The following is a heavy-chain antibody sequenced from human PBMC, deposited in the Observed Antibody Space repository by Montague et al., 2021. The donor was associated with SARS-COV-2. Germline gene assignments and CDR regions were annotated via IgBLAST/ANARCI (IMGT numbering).Heavy chain of an antibody. Sequence: SETLSLTCSVSGYFIGTGYYWGWIRQSPGKGLEWIGSNYLHGNAYYNPSLNSRVTISLDTSNNQFSLGLISVTTADTAVYYCARGRVTRAGFDYWGQGIRVTVSS. CDR3: ARGRVTRAGFDY. J-gene: IGHJ4*02. D-gene: IGHD2-21*02. V-gene: IGHV4-38-2*02. CDR1: GYFIGTGYY. CDR2: NYLHGNA.